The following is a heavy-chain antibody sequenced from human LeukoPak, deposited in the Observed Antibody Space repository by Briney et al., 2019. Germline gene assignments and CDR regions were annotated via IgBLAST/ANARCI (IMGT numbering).Heavy chain of an antibody. J-gene: IGHJ3*02. CDR3: ATVLHSKVREPNAFDI. CDR2: FDPEDGET. CDR1: GYTLTELS. D-gene: IGHD3-10*01. Sequence: ASVKVSCKVSGYTLTELSMHWVRQAPGKGLEWMGGFDPEDGETIYAQKFQGRVTMTEDTSTDTAYMELSSLRSEDTAVYYCATVLHSKVREPNAFDIWGQGTMVTVSS. V-gene: IGHV1-24*01.